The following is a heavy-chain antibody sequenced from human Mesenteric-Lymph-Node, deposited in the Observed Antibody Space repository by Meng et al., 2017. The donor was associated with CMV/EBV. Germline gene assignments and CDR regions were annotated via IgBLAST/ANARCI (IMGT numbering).Heavy chain of an antibody. D-gene: IGHD1-26*01. Sequence: GESLKISCAASGFTFSSYEMNWVRQAPGKGLEWVSYISSSGSTIYYADSVKGRFTISRDNTKNSLDLQMNSLRVEDTAVYYCARDRVRGVGATDFDYWGQGTLVTVSS. CDR2: ISSSGSTI. CDR3: ARDRVRGVGATDFDY. CDR1: GFTFSSYE. J-gene: IGHJ4*02. V-gene: IGHV3-48*03.